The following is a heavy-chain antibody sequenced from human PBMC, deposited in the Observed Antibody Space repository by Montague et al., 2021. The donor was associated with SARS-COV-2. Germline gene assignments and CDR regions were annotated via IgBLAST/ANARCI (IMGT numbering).Heavy chain of an antibody. CDR1: GGSISSYY. Sequence: SETLSLTCTVSGGSISSYYWSWIRQPPGKGLEWIGYIYYSGSTNYNPSXXSRVTISVDTSKNQFSLMLSSVTAADTAVYYCARRGAYSSGWYSGALDIWGQGTMVTVSP. CDR2: IYYSGST. D-gene: IGHD6-19*01. J-gene: IGHJ3*02. CDR3: ARRGAYSSGWYSGALDI. V-gene: IGHV4-59*08.